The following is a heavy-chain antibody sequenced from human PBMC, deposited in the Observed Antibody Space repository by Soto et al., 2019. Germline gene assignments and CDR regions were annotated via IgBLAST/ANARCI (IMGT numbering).Heavy chain of an antibody. V-gene: IGHV3-30*18. Sequence: GGSLRLSCAASGFTFSSYGMHWVRQAPGKGLEWVAVISYDGSNKYYADSVKGRFTISRDNSKNTLYLQMNSLRAEDTAVYYCAKGWSYDYIWGSYPFDPWGQGTLVTVSS. CDR3: AKGWSYDYIWGSYPFDP. CDR2: ISYDGSNK. CDR1: GFTFSSYG. D-gene: IGHD3-16*02. J-gene: IGHJ5*02.